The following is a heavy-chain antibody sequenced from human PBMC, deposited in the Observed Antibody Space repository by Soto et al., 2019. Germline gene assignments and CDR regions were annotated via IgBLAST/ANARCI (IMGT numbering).Heavy chain of an antibody. J-gene: IGHJ6*03. CDR3: SRQASDFWSGKPQYYMDV. D-gene: IGHD3-3*01. V-gene: IGHV3-73*01. CDR1: GFTFSGSA. CDR2: IRSKGNNYAT. Sequence: EVQLVESGGGLVQPGGSLKLSCAASGFTFSGSALHWVRQASGKGLEWVGRIRSKGNNYATAYGASLKGRFIISRDDSKNTVYRQMNSLNTEDTAVYYCSRQASDFWSGKPQYYMDVWGNGTMVTVSS.